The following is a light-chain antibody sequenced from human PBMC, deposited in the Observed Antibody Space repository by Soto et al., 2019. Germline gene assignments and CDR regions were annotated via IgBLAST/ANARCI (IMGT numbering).Light chain of an antibody. CDR2: EVT. J-gene: IGLJ1*01. V-gene: IGLV2-14*01. CDR1: SSDIGAYDY. CDR3: SSHAGYGAFYV. Sequence: QSVLTQPASVSGSPGQSITISCTGTSSDIGAYDYVSWYQQYPGRVPKLLIHEVTNRPSGVSDRFSGSKSGNTASLTISGLQTEDEADYYCSSHAGYGAFYVFGTGTKVTVL.